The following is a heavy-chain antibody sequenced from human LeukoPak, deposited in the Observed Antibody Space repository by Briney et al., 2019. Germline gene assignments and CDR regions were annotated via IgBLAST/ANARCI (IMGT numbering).Heavy chain of an antibody. V-gene: IGHV3-23*01. D-gene: IGHD3-10*01. CDR1: GFTFRDYG. CDR3: AKDFGGSGSYYCPFDY. Sequence: GSLRLSYAASGFTFRDYGMSWVRQPPGKGLEWVAAISDTATSTYYADSVKGRFTVSRDQSKNTLYLQMNSLRVEDTAIYYCAKDFGGSGSYYCPFDYWGQGALVTVSS. J-gene: IGHJ4*02. CDR2: ISDTATST.